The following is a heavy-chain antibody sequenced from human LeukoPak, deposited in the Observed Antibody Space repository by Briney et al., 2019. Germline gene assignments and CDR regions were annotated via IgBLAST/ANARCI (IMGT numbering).Heavy chain of an antibody. D-gene: IGHD5-12*01. CDR1: GFTFSNYG. CDR2: IRYDGSNK. Sequence: GGSLRLSCAASGFTFSNYGMHWVRQAPGKGLEWVAFIRYDGSNKYYADSVKGRFTISRDNSKNTLYLQMDSLRAEDTAVYYCSKDGRGYSGYDLYYLDHWGLGTLVTVSS. V-gene: IGHV3-30*02. J-gene: IGHJ4*02. CDR3: SKDGRGYSGYDLYYLDH.